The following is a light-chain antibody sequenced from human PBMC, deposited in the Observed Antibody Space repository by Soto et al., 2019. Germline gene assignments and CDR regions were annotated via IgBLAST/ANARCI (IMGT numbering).Light chain of an antibody. J-gene: IGKJ1*01. V-gene: IGKV3-20*01. CDR1: QTFSSSS. CDR2: GAS. Sequence: EIELTQSPGTLSLSPGERATLSCRGSQTFSSSSLAWYQHKPGQAPRLLIYGASIRATGIPDRFSGSGSGTDFTLTISRLEPEDFAVYYCQYYEKSSGTFGQGTKVDIK. CDR3: QYYEKSSGT.